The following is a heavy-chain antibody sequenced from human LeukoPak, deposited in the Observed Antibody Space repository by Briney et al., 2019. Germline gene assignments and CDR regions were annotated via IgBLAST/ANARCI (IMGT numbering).Heavy chain of an antibody. CDR2: ISYDGSNK. CDR3: ARTFYDSSGYYYDDAFDI. CDR1: GFTFDDYG. V-gene: IGHV3-30*03. J-gene: IGHJ3*02. D-gene: IGHD3-22*01. Sequence: GGSLRLSCAASGFTFDDYGMSWVRQAPGKGLEWVAVISYDGSNKYYADSVKGRFTISRDNSKNTLYLQMNSLRAEDTAVYYCARTFYDSSGYYYDDAFDIWGQGTMVTVSS.